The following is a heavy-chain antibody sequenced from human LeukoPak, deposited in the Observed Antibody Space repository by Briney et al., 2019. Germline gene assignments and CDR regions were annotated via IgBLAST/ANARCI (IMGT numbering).Heavy chain of an antibody. V-gene: IGHV4-4*09. CDR2: IHSYGYT. CDR1: GGSVISYY. CDR3: AKRQGPKSGSYDYFDP. Sequence: PSETLSLTCTVSGGSVISYYWSWIRQPPGQGLEWIAYIHSYGYTNYNPSLKSRVTISVDTSKNQFTLTVTSVTAADTAVYYCAKRQGPKSGSYDYFDPWGQGTLVTVSS. J-gene: IGHJ5*02. D-gene: IGHD1-26*01.